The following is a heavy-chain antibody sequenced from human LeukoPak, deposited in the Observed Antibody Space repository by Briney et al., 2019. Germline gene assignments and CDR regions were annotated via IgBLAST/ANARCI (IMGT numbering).Heavy chain of an antibody. V-gene: IGHV3-74*01. Sequence: GGSLRLSCSASGFTYSAYWMHWVRQAPGKGLVWVSYVDNDGRGTAYVASVKGRFTISRDNAKNTVYLQMNSLRVDDTAVYYCARDGSGSIDLDHWGQGTLVTVSS. D-gene: IGHD3-3*01. J-gene: IGHJ4*02. CDR1: GFTYSAYW. CDR3: ARDGSGSIDLDH. CDR2: VDNDGRGT.